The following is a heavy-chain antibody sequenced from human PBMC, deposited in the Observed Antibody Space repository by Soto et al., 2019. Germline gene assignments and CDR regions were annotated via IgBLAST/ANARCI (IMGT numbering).Heavy chain of an antibody. CDR3: ARETPGPSHRCVL. V-gene: IGHV4-30-2*06. Sequence: SETLSLTCTVSGGSISSGGYSWSWIRQSPERGLEWLGCIYPTGSTYYHPSLKSRVTISIDTSRNQFSLNLTSVTAADTAVYYCARETPGPSHRCVLCGQGTTVPVYS. D-gene: IGHD3-10*01. CDR1: GGSISSGGYS. J-gene: IGHJ6*02. CDR2: IYPTGST.